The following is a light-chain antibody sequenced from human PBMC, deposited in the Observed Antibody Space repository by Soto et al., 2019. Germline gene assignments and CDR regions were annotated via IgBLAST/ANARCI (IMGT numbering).Light chain of an antibody. CDR3: QSYASSLSVV. J-gene: IGLJ2*01. V-gene: IGLV1-40*01. Sequence: QSVLTQPPSVSGAPGQRVTISCTGSSSNIGAGYDVHWYQQLPGTAPKLLIYGNSNRPSGVPDRFSGSKSGTSASLAITGLQAEAEADYYCQSYASSLSVVFAGGPKVTVL. CDR1: SSNIGAGYD. CDR2: GNS.